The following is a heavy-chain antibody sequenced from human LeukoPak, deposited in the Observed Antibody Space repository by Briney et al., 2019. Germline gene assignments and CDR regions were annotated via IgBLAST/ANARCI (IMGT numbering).Heavy chain of an antibody. CDR3: ARVPDSSGSWLWPSYYYYYGMDV. CDR2: ISYDGSNK. J-gene: IGHJ6*02. V-gene: IGHV3-30-3*01. CDR1: GFTFSSYA. Sequence: GGSLRLSCAASGFTFSSYAMHWVRQAPGKGLEWVAVISYDGSNKYYADSVEGRFTISRDNSKNTLYLQMNSLRAEDTAVYYCARVPDSSGSWLWPSYYYYYGMDVWGQGTTVTVSS. D-gene: IGHD3-9*01.